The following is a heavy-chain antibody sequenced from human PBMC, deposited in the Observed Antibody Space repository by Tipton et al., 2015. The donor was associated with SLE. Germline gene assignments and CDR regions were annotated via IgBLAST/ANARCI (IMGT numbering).Heavy chain of an antibody. D-gene: IGHD3-3*01. CDR3: TRETVSGTY. J-gene: IGHJ4*02. V-gene: IGHV3-53*04. Sequence: GSLRLSCVASGLNVSNNYMSWVRQIQGKGPEWVSVIYSDGSTYYADSVKGRFSISRHNSKNTLYLQMRSLTEEDTAVYYCTRETVSGTYWGQGTLVTVSS. CDR2: IYSDGST. CDR1: GLNVSNNY.